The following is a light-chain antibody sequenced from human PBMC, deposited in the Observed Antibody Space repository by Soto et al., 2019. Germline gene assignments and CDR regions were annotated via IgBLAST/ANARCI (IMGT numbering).Light chain of an antibody. CDR1: YSDIGAYNY. Sequence: QSALTQPPSASGSPGQSVTISCTGTYSDIGAYNYVSWYRLRPGEAPKLIIYEVTKRPSGVPDRIFASKSGNTASLTVSGLQADDEAEYYCSSYTSRSTLVAFGGGTQLTVL. V-gene: IGLV2-8*01. CDR3: SSYTSRSTLVA. J-gene: IGLJ2*01. CDR2: EVT.